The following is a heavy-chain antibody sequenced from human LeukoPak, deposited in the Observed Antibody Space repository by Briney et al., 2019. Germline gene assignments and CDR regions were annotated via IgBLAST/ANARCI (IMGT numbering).Heavy chain of an antibody. D-gene: IGHD2-21*02. CDR3: AKDRIVLVTATFDY. CDR1: GFTFSLYG. V-gene: IGHV3-30*02. CDR2: IQNDGSNK. J-gene: IGHJ4*02. Sequence: GGSLRLSCAASGFTFSLYGIHWVRPAPGKGLEWVAFIQNDGSNKYYADSVKGRFTISRDNSKNTLYLQMNSLRPDDTAMYYCAKDRIVLVTATFDYWGQGTLVTVSS.